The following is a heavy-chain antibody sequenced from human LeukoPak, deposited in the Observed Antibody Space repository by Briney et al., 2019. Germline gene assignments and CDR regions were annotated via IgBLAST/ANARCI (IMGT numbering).Heavy chain of an antibody. V-gene: IGHV4-39*07. CDR1: GGSNSSSSYY. Sequence: SETLSLTCTFSGGSNSSSSYYWGWIRQPPGKGLERIGSFYYSGSTYYNPSLKSRVTISVDTSKNQFSVKLSSVTAADTAVYYCARPGSNDYYDSSAFDYWGQGTLVTVSS. CDR2: FYYSGST. J-gene: IGHJ4*02. CDR3: ARPGSNDYYDSSAFDY. D-gene: IGHD3-22*01.